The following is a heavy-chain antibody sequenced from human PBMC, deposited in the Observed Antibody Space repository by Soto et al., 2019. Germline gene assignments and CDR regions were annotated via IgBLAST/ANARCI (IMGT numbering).Heavy chain of an antibody. CDR2: IIPILGIA. V-gene: IGHV1-69*02. CDR1: GGTVSSYT. D-gene: IGHD3-22*01. J-gene: IGHJ6*02. CDR3: AGSSGYPTSYYGMDV. Sequence: QVQLVQSGAEVKKPGSSVKVSCKASGGTVSSYTISWVRQAPGQGLEWMGRIIPILGIANYAQKFQGRVTITADKSTSTAYMELSSLRSEDTAVYYCAGSSGYPTSYYGMDVWGQGTTVTVSS.